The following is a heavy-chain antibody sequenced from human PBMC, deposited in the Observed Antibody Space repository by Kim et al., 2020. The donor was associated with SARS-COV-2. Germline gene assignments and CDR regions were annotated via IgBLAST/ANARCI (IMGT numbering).Heavy chain of an antibody. CDR1: GDSISSNSYK. J-gene: IGHJ4*02. CDR3: ARHGKGYSSGWGQMFDY. CDR2: MYNGG. V-gene: IGHV4-39*01. Sequence: SETLSLTCTVSGDSISSNSYKWGWIRQPPGKGLEWIGTMYNGGSSSPKSRLTISVDKSKNQFCLKLNSVTAADTAVYYCARHGKGYSSGWGQMFDYLGQG. D-gene: IGHD6-19*01.